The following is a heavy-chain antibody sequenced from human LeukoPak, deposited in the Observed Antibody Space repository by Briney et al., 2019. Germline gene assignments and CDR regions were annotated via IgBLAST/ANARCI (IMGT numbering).Heavy chain of an antibody. CDR1: GGSISSGDYY. J-gene: IGHJ4*02. Sequence: SQTLSLTCTVSGGSISSGDYYWSSIRQPPGKGLEWIGYIYYSGSTYYNPSLKSRVTISVDTSKNQFSLKLSSVTAADTAVYYCARDSGTRTGYYSFDYWGQGTLVTVSS. V-gene: IGHV4-30-4*01. D-gene: IGHD3/OR15-3a*01. CDR2: IYYSGST. CDR3: ARDSGTRTGYYSFDY.